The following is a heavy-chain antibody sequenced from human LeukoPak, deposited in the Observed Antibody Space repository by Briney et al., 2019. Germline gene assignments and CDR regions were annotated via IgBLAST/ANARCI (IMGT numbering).Heavy chain of an antibody. CDR1: GGSMRTPGHY. CDR2: MFYSGST. D-gene: IGHD2-2*01. Sequence: SETLSLTCSVSGGSMRTPGHYWDWIRQSPGKGLEWIGSMFYSGSTYFNPALRSRVTISGDTSTNQISLSLTSLTVADTAVYYCARRKTVVPDTVPLNGCDVWGQGAMVTVSS. V-gene: IGHV4-39*01. J-gene: IGHJ3*01. CDR3: ARRKTVVPDTVPLNGCDV.